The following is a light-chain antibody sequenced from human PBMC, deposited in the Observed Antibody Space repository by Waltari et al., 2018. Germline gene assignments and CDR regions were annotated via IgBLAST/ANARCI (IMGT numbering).Light chain of an antibody. CDR3: AAWDDRLNGVV. CDR1: NSNIGSNP. CDR2: TNN. V-gene: IGLV1-44*01. Sequence: QSVLTQPPSASGTPGPRVTISCSGSNSNIGSNPLNWYQQLPGTAPKLLIYTNNERPSGVPDRFSGSKSGTSASLAISGLQSEDEGDYYCAAWDDRLNGVVFGGGTKLTVL. J-gene: IGLJ2*01.